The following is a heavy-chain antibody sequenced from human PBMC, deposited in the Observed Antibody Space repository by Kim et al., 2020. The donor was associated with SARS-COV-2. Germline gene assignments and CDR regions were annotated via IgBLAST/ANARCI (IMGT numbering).Heavy chain of an antibody. Sequence: GGSLRLSCAASGFTFSDYHMSWIRQVPGKGLEWVSDISNTASYTAYANSVKGRFTISRDNAKNSLHLQMNSLRSEDTALYYCARRGLTYGGNWFDPWGQGTLVTVSS. CDR2: ISNTASYT. J-gene: IGHJ5*02. CDR1: GFTFSDYH. D-gene: IGHD3-10*01. V-gene: IGHV3-11*03. CDR3: ARRGLTYGGNWFDP.